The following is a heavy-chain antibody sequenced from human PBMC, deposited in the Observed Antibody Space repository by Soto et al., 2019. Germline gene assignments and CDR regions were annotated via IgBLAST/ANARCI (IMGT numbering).Heavy chain of an antibody. CDR2: SRDKAQGYSA. D-gene: IGHD1-1*01. CDR1: GFTLSDQY. CDR3: VRAMYFSDSIGYTRCFDY. V-gene: IGHV3-72*01. Sequence: EVQLVESGGGLVQPGGSLRLSCAGSGFTLSDQYIDWVRKAPGNCLEWVGRSRDKAQGYSAAYAASVKGRFTTSIDESKNLVYLQMNRLKTADSAVYYCVRAMYFSDSIGYTRCFDYLGQGTLVTVSS. J-gene: IGHJ4*02.